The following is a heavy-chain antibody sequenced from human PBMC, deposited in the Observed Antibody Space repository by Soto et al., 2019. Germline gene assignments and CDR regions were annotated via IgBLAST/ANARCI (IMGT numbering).Heavy chain of an antibody. V-gene: IGHV3-30-3*01. Sequence: PGGSLRLSCAASGFTFGTCAMYWVRQAPGKGLEWVAVISYDGFNKYYGDSVKGRFTISRDNSKNTVHLQVSSLKASDTATYYCARPSHLEVPAEDNYYYGMDVWGQGTTVTVSS. CDR3: ARPSHLEVPAEDNYYYGMDV. J-gene: IGHJ6*02. CDR2: ISYDGFNK. CDR1: GFTFGTCA. D-gene: IGHD2-2*01.